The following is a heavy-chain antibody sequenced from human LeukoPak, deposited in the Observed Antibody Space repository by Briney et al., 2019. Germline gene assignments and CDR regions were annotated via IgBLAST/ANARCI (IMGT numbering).Heavy chain of an antibody. CDR2: ISSSSSSI. J-gene: IGHJ3*02. CDR1: GFTFSSYT. Sequence: PGGSLRLSCAASGFTFSSYTMNWVRQAPGKGLEWVSSISSSSSSIYYADSVKGRFTISRDNAKNSLYLQMNSLRAEDTAVYYCARDPQGAGYDFWSGYYWVDAFDIWGQGTMVTVSS. CDR3: ARDPQGAGYDFWSGYYWVDAFDI. D-gene: IGHD3-3*01. V-gene: IGHV3-21*01.